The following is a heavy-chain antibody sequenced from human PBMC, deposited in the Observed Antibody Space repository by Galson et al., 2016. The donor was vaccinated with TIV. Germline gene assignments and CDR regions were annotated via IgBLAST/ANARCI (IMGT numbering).Heavy chain of an antibody. CDR2: INNDGST. CDR3: ARERRLCGNECYLHYYYGMDV. CDR1: GLPVSDNY. Sequence: SLRLSCAASGLPVSDNYMTWVRQAPGKGLEWVALINNDGSTIYSDSVKGRFTISRDNSKNMVCLQMNGLRPEDTAVYFCARERRLCGNECYLHYYYGMDVWGRGTTVTVSS. D-gene: IGHD2-21*01. V-gene: IGHV3-66*02. J-gene: IGHJ6*02.